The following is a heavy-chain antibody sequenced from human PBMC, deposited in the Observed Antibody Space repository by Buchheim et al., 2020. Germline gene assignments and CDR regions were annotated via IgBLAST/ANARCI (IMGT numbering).Heavy chain of an antibody. CDR2: ISYDGSNK. CDR1: GFTFSSYG. CDR3: AKDSSSGWYSSFDY. Sequence: QVQLVESGGGVVQPGRSLRLSCAASGFTFSSYGMHWVRQAPGKGLEWVAVISYDGSNKYYTVSVRGSFTISRDNSKNTLYLQMNSLRAEDTAVYYCAKDSSSGWYSSFDYWGQGTL. D-gene: IGHD6-19*01. J-gene: IGHJ4*02. V-gene: IGHV3-30*18.